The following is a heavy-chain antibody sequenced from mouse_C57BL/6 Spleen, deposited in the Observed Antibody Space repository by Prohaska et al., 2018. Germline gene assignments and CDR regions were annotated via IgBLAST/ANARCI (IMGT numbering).Heavy chain of an antibody. V-gene: IGHV6-3*01. J-gene: IGHJ3*01. CDR1: GFTFSNYW. Sequence: EVKLEESGGGLVQPGGSMKLSCVASGFTFSNYWMNWVRQSPEKVLEWVAQIRLKSDNYATHYAESVKGRFTISRDDSKSSVYLQMNNLRAEDTGIYYCTEVAKGTWFAYWGQGTLVTVSA. CDR3: TEVAKGTWFAY. D-gene: IGHD1-1*01. CDR2: IRLKSDNYAT.